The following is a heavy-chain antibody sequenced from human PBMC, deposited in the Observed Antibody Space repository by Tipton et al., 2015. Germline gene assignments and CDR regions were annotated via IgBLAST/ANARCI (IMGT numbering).Heavy chain of an antibody. Sequence: TLSLTCTVSGDSMSSGTYYWSWIRQHPGKGLEWIGYIYYSGTTYYNPSLKSRLTISLDRTKSHFYLQLTSVTAADTAVYYCAGSGDTYIDYWGQGTLVTVSS. J-gene: IGHJ4*02. V-gene: IGHV4-31*03. D-gene: IGHD5-18*01. CDR1: GDSMSSGTYY. CDR3: AGSGDTYIDY. CDR2: IYYSGTT.